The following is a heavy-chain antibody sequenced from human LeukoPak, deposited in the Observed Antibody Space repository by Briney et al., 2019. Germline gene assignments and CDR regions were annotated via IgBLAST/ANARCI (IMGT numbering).Heavy chain of an antibody. CDR2: ISSSGSTM. Sequence: GGSLRLSCAASGFIFSDYYMSWIRQAPGKGLEWVSYISSSGSTMYYTDSVKGRFTISRDNAKDSLYLQMNSLRAEDTAVYYCARDQVGWPENDAFDIWGQGTMVTVSS. CDR3: ARDQVGWPENDAFDI. CDR1: GFIFSDYY. D-gene: IGHD1-14*01. J-gene: IGHJ3*02. V-gene: IGHV3-11*04.